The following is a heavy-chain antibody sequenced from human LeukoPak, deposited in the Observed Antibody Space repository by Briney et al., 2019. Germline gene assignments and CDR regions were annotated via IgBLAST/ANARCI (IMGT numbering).Heavy chain of an antibody. D-gene: IGHD2-2*02. CDR2: IYYSGST. CDR1: GGSISSYY. CDR3: ARVSTQAYCSSTSCYKPRGYFDL. Sequence: PSETLSLTCTVSGGSISSYYWSWIRQPPGKGLEWIGYIYYSGSTNYNPSLKSRVTISVDTSKNQFSLKLSSVTAADTAVYYCARVSTQAYCSSTSCYKPRGYFDLWGRGTLVTVSS. V-gene: IGHV4-59*01. J-gene: IGHJ2*01.